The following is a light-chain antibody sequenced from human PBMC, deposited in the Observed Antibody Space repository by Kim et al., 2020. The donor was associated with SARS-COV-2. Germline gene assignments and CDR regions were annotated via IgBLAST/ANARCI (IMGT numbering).Light chain of an antibody. CDR2: DVS. V-gene: IGLV2-14*03. CDR1: SSDLGAYNY. CDR3: SSFTTSNTWV. J-gene: IGLJ1*01. Sequence: QSALTQPASVSGSPGQSFTISCTGTSSDLGAYNYVSWFQHHPGKAPKLMIYDVSQRPSGVPNRFSGSKSGNTASLTISGLQAEGEADYSCSSFTTSNTWVFETGAKVTVL.